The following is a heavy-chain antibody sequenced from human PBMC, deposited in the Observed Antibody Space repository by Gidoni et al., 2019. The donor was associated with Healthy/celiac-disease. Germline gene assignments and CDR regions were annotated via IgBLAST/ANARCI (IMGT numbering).Heavy chain of an antibody. V-gene: IGHV3-33*01. CDR3: ARDEVHSSGWYYYYGMDV. J-gene: IGHJ6*02. D-gene: IGHD6-19*01. CDR1: GVTFSSYG. Sequence: QVQLVESGGGVVQPGRSLRLSCAASGVTFSSYGMHWVRQAPGKGLEWVAVIWYDGSNKYYADSVKGRFTISRDNSKNTLYLQMNSLRAEDTAVYYCARDEVHSSGWYYYYGMDVWGQGTTVTVSS. CDR2: IWYDGSNK.